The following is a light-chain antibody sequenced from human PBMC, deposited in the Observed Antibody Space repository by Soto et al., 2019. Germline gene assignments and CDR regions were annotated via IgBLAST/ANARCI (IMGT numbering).Light chain of an antibody. J-gene: IGKJ5*01. V-gene: IGKV1-27*01. Sequence: DIQMTQSPSSLSASVGDRVTITCRASQGIRNFLAWYQQKPGKVPKLLISAASTLESGVPSRFSCSGSGTDFPLTFTSLQPEDVATYYCQKYSSVITFGQGTRLEIK. CDR2: AAS. CDR3: QKYSSVIT. CDR1: QGIRNF.